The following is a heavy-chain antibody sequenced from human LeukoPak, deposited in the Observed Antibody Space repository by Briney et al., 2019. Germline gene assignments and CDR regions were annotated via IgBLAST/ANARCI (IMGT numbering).Heavy chain of an antibody. CDR3: ARGVDTAMVIDY. D-gene: IGHD5-18*01. J-gene: IGHJ4*02. CDR1: GGSISSSSYY. Sequence: SETLSLTCTVSGGSISSSSYYWGWIRQPPGKGLEWIGSIYYSGSTYYNPSLKSRVTISVDTSKNQFSLKLSSVTAADTAVYYCARGVDTAMVIDYWGQGTLVTVSS. CDR2: IYYSGST. V-gene: IGHV4-39*07.